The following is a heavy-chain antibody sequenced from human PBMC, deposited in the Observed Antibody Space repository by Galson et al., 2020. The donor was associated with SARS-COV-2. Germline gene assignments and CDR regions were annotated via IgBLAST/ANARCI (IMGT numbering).Heavy chain of an antibody. CDR1: GFTFDDYG. CDR3: ARDDFWSGYVSMDV. D-gene: IGHD3-3*01. CDR2: INWNGGST. J-gene: IGHJ6*03. V-gene: IGHV3-20*01. Sequence: GGYLRLSCAASGFTFDDYGMSWVRQAPGKGLEWVSGINWNGGSTGYADSVKGRFTISRDNAKNSLYLQMNSLRAEDTALYHCARDDFWSGYVSMDVWGKGTTVTVSS.